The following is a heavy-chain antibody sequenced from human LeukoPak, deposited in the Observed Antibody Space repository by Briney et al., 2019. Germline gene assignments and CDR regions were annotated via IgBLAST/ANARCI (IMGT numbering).Heavy chain of an antibody. D-gene: IGHD1-26*01. CDR2: IYYSGST. CDR3: ARFIVGAGFDY. Sequence: SETLSLTCTVSGGSISSSSYYWGWIRQPPGKGLEWIGSIYYSGSTYYNPSLKSRVTISVDTSKNQFSLKLSSVTAADTAVYYCARFIVGAGFDYWGQGTLVTVSS. CDR1: GGSISSSSYY. J-gene: IGHJ4*02. V-gene: IGHV4-39*01.